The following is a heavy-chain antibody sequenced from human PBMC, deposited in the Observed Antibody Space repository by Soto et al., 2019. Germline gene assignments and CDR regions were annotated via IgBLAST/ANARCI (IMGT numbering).Heavy chain of an antibody. CDR2: ISAYNGNT. Sequence: ASVKVSCKASGYTFTSYGISWVRQAPGQGLEWMGWISAYNGNTNYAQKLQGRVTMTTDTSTSTAYMELRSLRSDDTAVYYCARDSSYYDFWSGYFMTDYYYGMDVWGQGTTVTVSS. J-gene: IGHJ6*02. D-gene: IGHD3-3*01. CDR1: GYTFTSYG. V-gene: IGHV1-18*01. CDR3: ARDSSYYDFWSGYFMTDYYYGMDV.